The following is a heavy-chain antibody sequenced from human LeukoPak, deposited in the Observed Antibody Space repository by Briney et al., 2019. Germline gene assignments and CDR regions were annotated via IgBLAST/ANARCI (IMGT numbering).Heavy chain of an antibody. J-gene: IGHJ4*02. Sequence: GGSLRLSCAASGFTFSNFAMSWVRQAPGKGLECVSVISGSADSTYYADSVKGRFTISRDNSKNTLYLQMYSLRADDTAVYYCANTRITMVRGVIPAIDYWGQGTLVTVSS. CDR2: ISGSADST. CDR1: GFTFSNFA. V-gene: IGHV3-23*01. D-gene: IGHD3-10*01. CDR3: ANTRITMVRGVIPAIDY.